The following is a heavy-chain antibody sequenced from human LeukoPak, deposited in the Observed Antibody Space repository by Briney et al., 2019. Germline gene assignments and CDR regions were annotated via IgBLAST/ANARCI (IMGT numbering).Heavy chain of an antibody. Sequence: SQTLSLTCTFSVGSISIGSYYCSWIRQHPGEGREWIGYIYYSGSTKYNPSLNRRVTISVDRSKNQFSLKLSSVTAADTAVYYCARLVVVSAEFHYRGRGSLVT. CDR1: VGSISIGSYY. CDR3: ARLVVVSAEFHY. CDR2: IYYSGST. D-gene: IGHD2-21*01. J-gene: IGHJ4*02. V-gene: IGHV4-31*03.